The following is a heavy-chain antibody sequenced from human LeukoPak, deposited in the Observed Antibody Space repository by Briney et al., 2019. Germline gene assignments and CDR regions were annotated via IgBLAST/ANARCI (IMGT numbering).Heavy chain of an antibody. V-gene: IGHV5-51*01. D-gene: IGHD3-9*01. CDR3: ATAPPYYDILTGYSHRHDAFDI. CDR2: IYPGDSDT. CDR1: GYSFTSYW. J-gene: IGHJ3*02. Sequence: GESLKISCKGSGYSFTSYWIGWVRQMPGKGLEWMGIIYPGDSDTRYSPSFQGQVTISADKSISTAYLQWSSLKASDTAMYYCATAPPYYDILTGYSHRHDAFDIWGQGTMVTVSS.